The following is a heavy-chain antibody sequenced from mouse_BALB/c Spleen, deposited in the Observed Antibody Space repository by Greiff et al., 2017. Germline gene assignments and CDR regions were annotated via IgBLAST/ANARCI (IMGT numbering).Heavy chain of an antibody. CDR2: ISDGGSYT. D-gene: IGHD1-2*01. V-gene: IGHV5-4*02. CDR3: ARSRITTAPFAY. J-gene: IGHJ3*01. CDR1: GFTFSDYY. Sequence: EVMLVESGGGLVKPGGSLKLSCAASGFTFSDYYMYWVRQTPEKRLEWVATISDGGSYTYYPDSVKGRFTISRDNAKNNLYLQMSSLKSEDTAMYYCARSRITTAPFAYWGQGTLVTVSA.